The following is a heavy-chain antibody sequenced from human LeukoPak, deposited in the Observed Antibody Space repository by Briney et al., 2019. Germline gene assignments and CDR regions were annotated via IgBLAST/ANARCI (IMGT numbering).Heavy chain of an antibody. V-gene: IGHV3-30*02. CDR2: IRYDGSNK. CDR1: GFTFSSYA. J-gene: IGHJ4*02. D-gene: IGHD3-9*01. Sequence: GRSLRLSCAASGFTFSSYAMHWVRQAPGKGLEWVAFIRYDGSNKYYADSVKGRFTISRDNSKNTLYLQMNSLRAEDTAVYYCAKLVLRYFDWLMDYWGQGTLVTVSS. CDR3: AKLVLRYFDWLMDY.